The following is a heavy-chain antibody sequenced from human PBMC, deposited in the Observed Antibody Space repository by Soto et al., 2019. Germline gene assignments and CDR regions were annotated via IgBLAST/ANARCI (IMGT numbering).Heavy chain of an antibody. CDR2: ISAYNGNR. CDR3: ARGVXECSNSGCGYIYDGMDV. CDR1: GGTFSHYG. D-gene: IGHD1-26*01. V-gene: IGHV1-18*01. J-gene: IGHJ6*02. Sequence: ASVKVSCKASGGTFSHYGIGWVRQAPGQGLEWMGWISAYNGNRHFAEGLRGRITMTTNTTTSTADMELRSLSSDDTAVYYCARGVXECSNSGCGYIYDGMDVWGQGTTVTVSS.